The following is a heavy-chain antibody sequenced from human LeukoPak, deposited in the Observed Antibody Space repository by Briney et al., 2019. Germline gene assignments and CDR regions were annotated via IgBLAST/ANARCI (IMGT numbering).Heavy chain of an antibody. CDR3: ARHGYSLFDH. CDR2: INHSGST. D-gene: IGHD6-13*01. CDR1: GGSFSGYY. Sequence: SETLSLTCAVYGGSFSGYYWSWIRQPPGKGLEWIGEINHSGSTNYNPSLKSRVTISVDTSKDQFSLKLSSVTAADTAVYYCARHGYSLFDHWGQGTLVTVSS. J-gene: IGHJ4*02. V-gene: IGHV4-34*01.